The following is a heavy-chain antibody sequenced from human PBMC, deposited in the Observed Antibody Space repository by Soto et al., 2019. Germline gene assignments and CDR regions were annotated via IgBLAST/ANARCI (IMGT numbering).Heavy chain of an antibody. V-gene: IGHV1-18*01. CDR2: ISAYNGNT. Sequence: GASVKVSCKASGYTFTSYGISWVRQAPGQGLEWMGWISAYNGNTNYARKLQGRVTMTTDTSTSTAYMELRSLRSDDTAVYYCARGGTLYSSSWYEGSYYYYGMDVWGQGTTVTVSS. D-gene: IGHD6-13*01. CDR1: GYTFTSYG. CDR3: ARGGTLYSSSWYEGSYYYYGMDV. J-gene: IGHJ6*02.